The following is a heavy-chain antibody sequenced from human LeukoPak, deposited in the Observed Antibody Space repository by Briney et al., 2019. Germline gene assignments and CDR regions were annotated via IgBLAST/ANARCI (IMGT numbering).Heavy chain of an antibody. CDR1: GYTFTSYD. J-gene: IGHJ4*02. D-gene: IGHD3-22*01. CDR2: MNPNSGNT. V-gene: IGHV1-8*01. CDR3: ARGSGYYDSSGYALDY. Sequence: ASVKVSCKASGYTFTSYDINWVRQATGQGLEWMGWMNPNSGNTGYAQKFQGRVTMTRNTSISTAYVELSSLRSEDTAVYYCARGSGYYDSSGYALDYWGQGTLVTVSS.